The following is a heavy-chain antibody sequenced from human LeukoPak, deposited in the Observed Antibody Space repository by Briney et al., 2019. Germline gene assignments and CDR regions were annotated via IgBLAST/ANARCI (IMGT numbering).Heavy chain of an antibody. Sequence: SVKVSCKASGGTFSSYAMSWVRQAPGQGLEWMGGIIPIFGTANYAQKFQGRVTITADEATSTAYMELSSLRFEDTAVYYCASGEGPIFGVVVYYFDYWGQGTLVTVSS. D-gene: IGHD3-3*01. CDR2: IIPIFGTA. V-gene: IGHV1-69*13. J-gene: IGHJ4*02. CDR3: ASGEGPIFGVVVYYFDY. CDR1: GGTFSSYA.